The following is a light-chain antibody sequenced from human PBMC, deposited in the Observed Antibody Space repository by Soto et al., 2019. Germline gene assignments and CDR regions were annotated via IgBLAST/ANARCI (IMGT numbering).Light chain of an antibody. CDR1: NIGSKS. J-gene: IGLJ2*01. V-gene: IGLV3-21*04. CDR3: QVLDSSSDHPHVV. Sequence: SSELTQPPSVSVAPGKTARITCGGNNIGSKSVHWYQQKPGQAPVLVIYYDSDRPSGIPERFSGSNSGNTATLTISRVEAGDEADYYCQVLDSSSDHPHVVFGGGTKLTVL. CDR2: YDS.